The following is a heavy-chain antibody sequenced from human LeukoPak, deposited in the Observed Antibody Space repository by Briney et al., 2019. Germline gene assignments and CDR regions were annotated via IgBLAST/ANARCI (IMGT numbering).Heavy chain of an antibody. J-gene: IGHJ5*02. V-gene: IGHV4-39*02. D-gene: IGHD2-2*01. Sequence: PSETLSLTCTVSGGSISSSSYYWGWIRQPPGKGLEWIGSIYYSGSTYYNPSLKSRVTISVDTSKNQFSLKLSSVTAADTAVYYCARDRSCSSTSCSLGGWFYPWGQGTLVTVSS. CDR2: IYYSGST. CDR1: GGSISSSSYY. CDR3: ARDRSCSSTSCSLGGWFYP.